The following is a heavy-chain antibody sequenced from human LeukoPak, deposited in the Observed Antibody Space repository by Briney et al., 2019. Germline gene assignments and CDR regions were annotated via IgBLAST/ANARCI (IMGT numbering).Heavy chain of an antibody. J-gene: IGHJ2*01. D-gene: IGHD4-11*01. CDR1: GGSISSSSSY. V-gene: IGHV4-39*07. Sequence: PSETLSLTCTVSGGSISSSSSYWGWIRQPPGKELEWIGTIYYSGSTYYNPSLKSRVTISVDTSKNQFSLKLNSVTAADTAVYYCAREGQGFNNYDWYFDLWGRGTLVTVSS. CDR3: AREGQGFNNYDWYFDL. CDR2: IYYSGST.